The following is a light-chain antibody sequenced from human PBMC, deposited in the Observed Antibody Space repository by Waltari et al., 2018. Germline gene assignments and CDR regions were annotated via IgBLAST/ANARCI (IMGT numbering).Light chain of an antibody. Sequence: DIQMTQSPSSVSAFVGERVTITCRASQDIISWLAWYQQKPGKAPKLLIYSTSALQSGVPSRFSGSGSGTDFTLTINSLQPEDFATYYCQQGNSFPPTFGQGTKVEIK. CDR2: STS. CDR1: QDIISW. CDR3: QQGNSFPPT. J-gene: IGKJ1*01. V-gene: IGKV1-12*01.